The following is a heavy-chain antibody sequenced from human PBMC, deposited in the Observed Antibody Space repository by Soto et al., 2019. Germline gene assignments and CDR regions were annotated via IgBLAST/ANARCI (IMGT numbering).Heavy chain of an antibody. CDR1: GYTFTSYY. V-gene: IGHV1-18*01. CDR3: ARAAPPEDY. J-gene: IGHJ4*02. D-gene: IGHD2-15*01. CDR2: ISAYNGNT. Sequence: QVQLAQSGAEVKKPGASVKVSCKASGYTFTSYYISWVRQAPGQGLEWMGWISAYNGNTNYAQKLQGRVTMTTDKLTSRAYMELRSMRSEDTAVYYCARAAPPEDYWGQGTLVTVSS.